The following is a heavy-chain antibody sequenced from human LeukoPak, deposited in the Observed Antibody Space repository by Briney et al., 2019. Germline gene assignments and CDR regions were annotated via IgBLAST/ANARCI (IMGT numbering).Heavy chain of an antibody. Sequence: SETLSLTCAVYGGSFSGYYWSWIRQPPGKGLEWIGEINHSGSTNYNPSLKSRVTISVDTSKNQFSLKLSSVTAADTAVYYCARFLRVGGRPARYCFDYWGQGTLVTVSS. CDR2: INHSGST. V-gene: IGHV4-34*01. CDR1: GGSFSGYY. CDR3: ARFLRVGGRPARYCFDY. J-gene: IGHJ4*02. D-gene: IGHD2-2*01.